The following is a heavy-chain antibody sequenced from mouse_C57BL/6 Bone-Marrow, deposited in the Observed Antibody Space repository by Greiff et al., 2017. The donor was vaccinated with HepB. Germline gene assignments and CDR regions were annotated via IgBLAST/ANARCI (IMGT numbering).Heavy chain of an antibody. D-gene: IGHD1-1*01. V-gene: IGHV1-5*01. CDR3: TRFITTGGLYAMDY. Sequence: EVKLQESGTVLARPGASVKMSCKTSGYTFTSYWMHWVKQRPGQGLEWIGAIYPGNSDTSYNQKVKGKAKLTAVTSASTAYMELSSLTHDDSAVYYCTRFITTGGLYAMDYWGQGTSVTVSS. J-gene: IGHJ4*01. CDR1: GYTFTSYW. CDR2: IYPGNSDT.